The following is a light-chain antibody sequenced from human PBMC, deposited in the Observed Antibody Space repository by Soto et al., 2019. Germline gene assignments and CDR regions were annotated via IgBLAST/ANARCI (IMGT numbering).Light chain of an antibody. Sequence: EIVMTQSPATLSGSPGERASLSCRASQSVSSNLAWYQQKPGQTPRLLSYATSTRATGIPARFSGSGSGTEFTLTISSLQSEDFAVYYCQHYNNWPLTFGGGTKVEIK. V-gene: IGKV3-15*01. J-gene: IGKJ4*01. CDR3: QHYNNWPLT. CDR2: ATS. CDR1: QSVSSN.